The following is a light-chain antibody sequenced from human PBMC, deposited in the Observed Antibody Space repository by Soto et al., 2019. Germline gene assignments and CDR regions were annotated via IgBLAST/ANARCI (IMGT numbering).Light chain of an antibody. CDR2: DTS. CDR3: QQRGNWPPT. V-gene: IGKV3-11*01. J-gene: IGKJ4*01. Sequence: DIVLTQSRATLSLSPGERATLSCRASQSVSNYVAWYQQKPGQAPRLLIYDTSHRASDAPVRFSGSGSGTDFALSISSLEPEDFALYYCQQRGNWPPTFGGGTKVEIK. CDR1: QSVSNY.